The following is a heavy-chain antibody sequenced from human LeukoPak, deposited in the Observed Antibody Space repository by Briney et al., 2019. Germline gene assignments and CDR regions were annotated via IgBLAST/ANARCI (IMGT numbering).Heavy chain of an antibody. CDR1: GFTFSSYA. D-gene: IGHD3-10*01. CDR2: ISGSGGST. J-gene: IGHJ3*02. V-gene: IGHV3-23*01. CDR3: AGAYYYGSGSYDIGGAFDI. Sequence: GGSLRLSCAASGFTFSSYAMSWVRQAPGKGLEWVSAISGSGGSTYYADSVKGRFTISRDNSKNTLYLQMNSLRAEDTAVYYCAGAYYYGSGSYDIGGAFDIWGQGTMVTVSS.